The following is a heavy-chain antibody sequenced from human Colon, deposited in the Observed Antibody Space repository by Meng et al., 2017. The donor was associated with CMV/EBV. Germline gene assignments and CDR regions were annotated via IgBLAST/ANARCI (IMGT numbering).Heavy chain of an antibody. CDR3: ARGILATVDY. D-gene: IGHD5-12*01. Sequence: SCKSSGYTFSTYAMNWVRQAPGQGLEWMGWINTNTGNPTYAQGFTGRFVFSLDTSVSTAYLQINSLKAEDTAVYYCARGILATVDYWGQGTLVPSPQ. J-gene: IGHJ4*02. CDR1: GYTFSTYA. CDR2: INTNTGNP. V-gene: IGHV7-4-1*02.